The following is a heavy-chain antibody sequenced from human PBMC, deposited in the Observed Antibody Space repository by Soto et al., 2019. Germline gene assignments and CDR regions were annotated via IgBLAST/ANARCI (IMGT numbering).Heavy chain of an antibody. Sequence: ASVKVSCKASGYTFTGYYMHWVRQAPGQGLEWMGWINPNSGGTNYAQKFQGWVTMTRDTSISTAYMELSRLRSDDTAVYYCASANNWNYYYYYYGMDVWGQGTTITVSS. J-gene: IGHJ6*02. D-gene: IGHD1-7*01. CDR3: ASANNWNYYYYYYGMDV. CDR2: INPNSGGT. V-gene: IGHV1-2*04. CDR1: GYTFTGYY.